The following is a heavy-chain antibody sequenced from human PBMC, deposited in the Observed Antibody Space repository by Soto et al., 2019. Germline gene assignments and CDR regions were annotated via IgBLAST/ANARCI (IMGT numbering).Heavy chain of an antibody. V-gene: IGHV1-46*01. J-gene: IGHJ4*02. CDR1: GYTFTKYY. D-gene: IGHD3-22*01. Sequence: ASVKVSCKASGYTFTKYYLHWVRQAPGHGLEWVGIIGPSSGDTTNAQSFQGRVILTRDTSTGTGYLELSSLTSDDTAVYYCARAAYYYYSSGYYHQEYWGQGTQVTVSS. CDR2: IGPSSGDT. CDR3: ARAAYYYYSSGYYHQEY.